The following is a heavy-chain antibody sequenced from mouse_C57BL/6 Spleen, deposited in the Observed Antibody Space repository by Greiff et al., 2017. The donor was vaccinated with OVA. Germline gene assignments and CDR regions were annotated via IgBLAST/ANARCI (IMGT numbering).Heavy chain of an antibody. V-gene: IGHV1-52*01. CDR3: ARGYYYGSSYVGYFDV. J-gene: IGHJ1*03. CDR1: GYTFTSYW. CDR2: IDPSDSET. Sequence: VQLQQPGAELVRPGSSVKLSCKASGYTFTSYWMHWVKQRPIQGLEWIGNIDPSDSETHYNQKFKDKATLTVDKSSSTAYMQLSSLTSEDSAVYYCARGYYYGSSYVGYFDVWGTGTTVTVSS. D-gene: IGHD1-1*01.